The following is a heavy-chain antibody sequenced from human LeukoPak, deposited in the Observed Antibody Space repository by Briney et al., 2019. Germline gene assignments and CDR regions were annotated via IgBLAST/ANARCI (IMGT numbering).Heavy chain of an antibody. J-gene: IGHJ5*02. Sequence: SETLSLTCTVSGGSISSYYWSWIRQPAGRGLEWIGRIYTSGSTNYNPSLKSRVTMSVDTSKNQFSLKLSSVTAADTAVYYCARDYAAGNWFDPWGQGPLVTVSS. CDR1: GGSISSYY. D-gene: IGHD6-19*01. CDR2: IYTSGST. CDR3: ARDYAAGNWFDP. V-gene: IGHV4-4*07.